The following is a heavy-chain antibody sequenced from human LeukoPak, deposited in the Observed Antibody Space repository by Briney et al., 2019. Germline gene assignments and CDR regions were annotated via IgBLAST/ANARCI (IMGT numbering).Heavy chain of an antibody. J-gene: IGHJ5*02. V-gene: IGHV1-2*02. CDR3: ARERMDIVVVPAAKTGWFDP. CDR2: INPNSGGT. CDR1: GYTFTGYY. D-gene: IGHD2-2*03. Sequence: ASVKVSCKASGYTFTGYYMHWVRQAPGQGLEWMGWINPNSGGTNYAQKFQGRVTMTRDTSISTAYMELSRLRSDDTAVYYCARERMDIVVVPAAKTGWFDPWGRGTLVTVSS.